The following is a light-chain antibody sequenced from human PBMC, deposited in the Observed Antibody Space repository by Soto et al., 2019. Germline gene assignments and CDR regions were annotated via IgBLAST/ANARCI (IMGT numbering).Light chain of an antibody. CDR3: CSYADINTVV. CDR2: EVS. CDR1: NSDVGNYNL. J-gene: IGLJ2*01. Sequence: QPASVSGSPGQSITISCAGTNSDVGNYNLVSWYQQHPGKAPKLIIFEVSRRPSGVSYRFSGSKSGNTASLTISGLQAEDESDYYCCSYADINTVVFGGGTKLTVL. V-gene: IGLV2-23*02.